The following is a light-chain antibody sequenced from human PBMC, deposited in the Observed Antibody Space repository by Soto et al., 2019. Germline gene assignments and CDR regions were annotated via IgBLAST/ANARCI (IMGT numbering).Light chain of an antibody. CDR2: DVS. J-gene: IGLJ1*01. CDR1: SSDVGGYNY. CDR3: SSYTTSNTRQIV. V-gene: IGLV2-14*01. Sequence: QRDLKNPASVNGSPGQWISISCTKTSSDVGGYNYVSWYQQHPGKAPKFMIYDVSNRPSGVSNRFSGSKSGNTASLTISGLQAEDEADYYCSSYTTSNTRQIVFGTGTKVTVL.